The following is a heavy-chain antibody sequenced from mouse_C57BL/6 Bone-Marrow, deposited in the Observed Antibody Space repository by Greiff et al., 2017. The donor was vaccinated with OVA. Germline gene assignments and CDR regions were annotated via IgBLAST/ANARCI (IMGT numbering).Heavy chain of an antibody. CDR1: GYTFTNYW. Sequence: QVHVKQSGAELVRPGTSVKMSCKASGYTFTNYWIGWAKQRPGHGLEWIGDIYPGGGYTNYNEKFKGKATLTADKSSSTAYMQFSSLTSEDSAIYYCARLGTVVATHWYFDVWGTGTTVTVSS. V-gene: IGHV1-63*01. CDR2: IYPGGGYT. D-gene: IGHD1-1*01. CDR3: ARLGTVVATHWYFDV. J-gene: IGHJ1*03.